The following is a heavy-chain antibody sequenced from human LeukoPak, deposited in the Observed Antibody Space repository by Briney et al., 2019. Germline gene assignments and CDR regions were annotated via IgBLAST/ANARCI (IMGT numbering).Heavy chain of an antibody. CDR1: GYTFTGYY. CDR2: INPNSGGT. CDR3: ARRRDILTGPNWFDP. J-gene: IGHJ5*02. Sequence: PAASVKVSCKASGYTFTGYYMHWVRQAPGQGLEWMGWINPNSGGTNYAQKFQGRVTMTRDTSISTAYMELSRLRSDDTAVYYCARRRDILTGPNWFDPWGQGTLVTVSS. D-gene: IGHD3-9*01. V-gene: IGHV1-2*02.